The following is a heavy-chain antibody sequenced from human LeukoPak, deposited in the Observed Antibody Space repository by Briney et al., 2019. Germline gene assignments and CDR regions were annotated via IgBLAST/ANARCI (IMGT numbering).Heavy chain of an antibody. CDR2: IKQDGSEK. CDR1: GFTFSSYW. V-gene: IGHV3-7*01. CDR3: ARGGYCTNGVCYYYYGMDV. J-gene: IGHJ6*02. Sequence: PGGSLRLSCAASGFTFSSYWMSWVRQAPGKGLEWVANIKQDGSEKYYVDSVKGRFTISRDNAKNSLYLQMNSLRAEDTAVYYCARGGYCTNGVCYYYYGMDVWGQGTTVTVSS. D-gene: IGHD2-8*01.